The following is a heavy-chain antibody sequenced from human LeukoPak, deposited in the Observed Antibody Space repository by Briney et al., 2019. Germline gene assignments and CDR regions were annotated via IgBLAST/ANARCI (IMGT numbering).Heavy chain of an antibody. J-gene: IGHJ4*02. CDR1: GFSVNDNY. CDR2: MFPDGRT. V-gene: IGHV3-53*01. CDR3: ARTNPVYGDYDY. Sequence: GGSLRLSGAVSGFSVNDNYMSWVRQAPGKGLQWVSVMFPDGRTYYADSVKGRFTISRDLARNTLLLQMHSLRADDTAVHYCARTNPVYGDYDYWGQGTLVTVSS. D-gene: IGHD4-17*01.